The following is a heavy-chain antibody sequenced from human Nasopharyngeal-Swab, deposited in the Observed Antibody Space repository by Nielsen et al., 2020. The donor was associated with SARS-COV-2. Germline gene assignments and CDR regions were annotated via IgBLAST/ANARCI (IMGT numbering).Heavy chain of an antibody. J-gene: IGHJ3*02. CDR3: ARGKYRRAFDI. Sequence: SETLSLTCAVYGGSFSGYYWSWIRQPPGKGLEWIGEINHSGSTNYNPSLKSRVTISVDTSKNQFSLKLGSVTAADTAVYYCARGKYRRAFDIWGQGTMVTVSS. CDR1: GGSFSGYY. V-gene: IGHV4-34*01. CDR2: INHSGST. D-gene: IGHD6-6*01.